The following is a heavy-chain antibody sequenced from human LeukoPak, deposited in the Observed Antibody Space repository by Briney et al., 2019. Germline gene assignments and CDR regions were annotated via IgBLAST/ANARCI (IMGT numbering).Heavy chain of an antibody. CDR1: GFTFSSYW. D-gene: IGHD3-22*01. Sequence: GGSLRLSCAASGFTFSSYWMSWVRQAPGKGLEWVANIKQDGSEKYYVDSVKGRFTISSDNAKNSLYLQMNSLRAEDTAVYYCAREYYYDSSGYYVAAFDIWGQGTMVIVSS. CDR3: AREYYYDSSGYYVAAFDI. CDR2: IKQDGSEK. J-gene: IGHJ3*02. V-gene: IGHV3-7*01.